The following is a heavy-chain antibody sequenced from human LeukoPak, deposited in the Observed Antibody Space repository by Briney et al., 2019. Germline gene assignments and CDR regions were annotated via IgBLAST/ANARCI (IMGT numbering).Heavy chain of an antibody. D-gene: IGHD2-15*01. CDR2: INGDGSEN. J-gene: IGHJ3*02. Sequence: QPGGSLRLSCAASGFTFSNYWMNWVRQAPGKGLEWVGNINGDGSENYYADSVKGRFTISRDNAKNSLFLQMNSLRAEDTAVYFCARSGTSYSFDIWGQGTMVTVSS. CDR1: GFTFSNYW. V-gene: IGHV3-7*04. CDR3: ARSGTSYSFDI.